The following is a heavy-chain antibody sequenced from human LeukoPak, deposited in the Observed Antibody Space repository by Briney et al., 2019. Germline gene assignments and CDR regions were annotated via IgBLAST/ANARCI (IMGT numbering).Heavy chain of an antibody. V-gene: IGHV3-74*01. CDR3: AKRSVVAGSSGWYFYFDY. D-gene: IGHD6-19*01. CDR2: IDPDETLS. Sequence: PGGSLRLSCAASGFNFRDYWMSWVRQAPGKGLEWVSRIDPDETLSNSADSVKGRFTISRDNSKNTLYLQMNSLRAEDTAVYYCAKRSVVAGSSGWYFYFDYWGQGTLVTVSS. CDR1: GFNFRDYW. J-gene: IGHJ4*02.